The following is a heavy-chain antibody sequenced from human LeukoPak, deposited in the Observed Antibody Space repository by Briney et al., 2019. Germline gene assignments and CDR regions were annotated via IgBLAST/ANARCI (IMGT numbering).Heavy chain of an antibody. CDR3: GRDLSGWYGPDY. CDR2: INWNGGNT. CDR1: GFTFDDYG. V-gene: IGHV3-20*04. Sequence: PGGSLRLSCAASGFTFDDYGMSWVRQDPGKGLEWVSGINWNGGNTGYSDSVKGRFTISRDNAKNSLYLQMDSLRAEDTALYYCGRDLSGWYGPDYWGQGTLVTVSS. D-gene: IGHD6-19*01. J-gene: IGHJ4*02.